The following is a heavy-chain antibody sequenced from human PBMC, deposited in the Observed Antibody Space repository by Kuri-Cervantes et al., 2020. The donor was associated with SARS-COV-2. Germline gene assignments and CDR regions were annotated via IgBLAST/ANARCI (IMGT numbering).Heavy chain of an antibody. D-gene: IGHD3-3*01. Sequence: SETLSLTCIVSGVSLKTSVHWWGWVRQAPGKGLEWIGSIYLSGGSSYNPSLRSRVTLSVDTSKNQFSLDLRSLTAADTAVYYCARYGVYYYYYYMDVWGKGTTVTVSS. V-gene: IGHV4-39*01. CDR1: GVSLKTSVHW. CDR3: ARYGVYYYYYYMDV. CDR2: IYLSGGS. J-gene: IGHJ6*03.